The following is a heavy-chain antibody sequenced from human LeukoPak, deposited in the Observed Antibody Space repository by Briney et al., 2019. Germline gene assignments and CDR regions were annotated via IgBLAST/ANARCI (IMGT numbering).Heavy chain of an antibody. CDR1: GFTFSSYS. Sequence: PGGSLRLSCAASGFTFSSYSMNWVRQAPGEGLEWVSYISSSSSTIYYADSVKGRFTISRDNAKNSLYLQMNSLRDEDTAVYYCATALGANIVATILLDYWGQGTLVTVSS. V-gene: IGHV3-48*02. CDR3: ATALGANIVATILLDY. CDR2: ISSSSSTI. D-gene: IGHD5-12*01. J-gene: IGHJ4*02.